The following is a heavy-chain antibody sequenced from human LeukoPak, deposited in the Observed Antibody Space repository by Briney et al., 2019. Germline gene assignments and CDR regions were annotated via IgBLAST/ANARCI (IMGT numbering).Heavy chain of an antibody. CDR2: IKQDGSEK. CDR1: GFTFVSYW. Sequence: GGSLRLSCAASGFTFVSYWRSWFGKAPGKGRKGVAKIKQDGSEKYYVDSVKGRFTISRDNAKNSLYLQMNSLRAEDTAVYYCARVASSSWYSLFDPWGQGTLVTVSS. CDR3: ARVASSSWYSLFDP. V-gene: IGHV3-7*01. D-gene: IGHD6-13*01. J-gene: IGHJ5*02.